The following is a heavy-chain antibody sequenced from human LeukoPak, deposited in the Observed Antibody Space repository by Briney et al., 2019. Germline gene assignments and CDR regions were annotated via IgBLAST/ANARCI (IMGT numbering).Heavy chain of an antibody. CDR3: ARALLRPWFDP. CDR2: IYYSGST. Sequence: SETLSLTCTVPGGSISSYYWSWIRQPPGKGLEWIGYIYYSGSTNYNPSLKSRVTISVDTSKNQFSLKLSPVTAADTAVYYCARALLRPWFDPWGQGTLVTVSS. V-gene: IGHV4-59*01. J-gene: IGHJ5*02. D-gene: IGHD3-22*01. CDR1: GGSISSYY.